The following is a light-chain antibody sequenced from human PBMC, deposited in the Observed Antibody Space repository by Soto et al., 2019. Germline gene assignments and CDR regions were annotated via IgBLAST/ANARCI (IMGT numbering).Light chain of an antibody. CDR2: DAT. V-gene: IGKV1-5*01. CDR1: QSIDRW. J-gene: IGKJ1*01. Sequence: DIQMTQSPSTLSASVGDRVTITCRASQSIDRWLAWYQQKPGKAPKVLIWDATTLHRGVPSRFSGSRSGTEFTLTISSLQPDDFAVYYCQQRSNWSWTFGQGTKVDIK. CDR3: QQRSNWSWT.